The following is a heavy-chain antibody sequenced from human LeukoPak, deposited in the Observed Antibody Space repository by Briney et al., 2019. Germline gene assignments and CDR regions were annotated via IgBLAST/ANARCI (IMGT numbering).Heavy chain of an antibody. J-gene: IGHJ4*02. V-gene: IGHV3-30*03. CDR1: GFTFTSYG. CDR2: ISFDGTNN. CDR3: ARDLGSARSLTLGY. Sequence: PGGSLRLSCAASGFTFTSYGIHWVRQAPGKRLEWVAYISFDGTNNYYADDVKGRFTISRDNSKNTLYLQMNSLRPEDTAVYYCARDLGSARSLTLGYWGQGTLVTVSS. D-gene: IGHD3-10*01.